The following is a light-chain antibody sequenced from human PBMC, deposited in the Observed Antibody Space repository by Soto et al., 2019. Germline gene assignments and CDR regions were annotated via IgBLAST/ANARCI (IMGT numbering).Light chain of an antibody. CDR1: SGHSNYA. V-gene: IGLV4-69*01. Sequence: QLVLTQSPSASASLGASVTLTCTLSSGHSNYAIAWHQQQPEKGPRYLMKLNRDGSHSKGDGIPNRFSGSSSGAERYLTISSLQSEDEADYYCQNWGTGIVIFGGGTKLTVL. CDR3: QNWGTGIVI. J-gene: IGLJ2*01. CDR2: LNRDGSH.